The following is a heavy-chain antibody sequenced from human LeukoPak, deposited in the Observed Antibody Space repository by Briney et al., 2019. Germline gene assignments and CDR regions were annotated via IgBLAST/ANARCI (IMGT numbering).Heavy chain of an antibody. V-gene: IGHV1-46*01. CDR2: IKPSGGGT. J-gene: IGHJ1*01. CDR1: GYTFTNYY. CDR3: ERDHFDSSGYYYLLGYFEH. D-gene: IGHD3-22*01. Sequence: ASVKVSCKASGYTFTNYYVHWVRQAPGQGLEWMGIIKPSGGGTSYALKFHGRVTITRDTSTSTAYMELSSLRSEDTAVYYCERDHFDSSGYYYLLGYFEHWGQGTLVSVSS.